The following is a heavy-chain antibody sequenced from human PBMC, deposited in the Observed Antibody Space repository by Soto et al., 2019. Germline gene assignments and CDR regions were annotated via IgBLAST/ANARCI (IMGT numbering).Heavy chain of an antibody. CDR1: GFTFSSYA. J-gene: IGHJ4*02. D-gene: IGHD3-10*01. CDR3: ERTITMVRGVFDY. Sequence: GGSLRLSCAASGFTFSSYAMSWVRQAPGKGLEWVSAISGSGGSTYYADSVKGRFTISRDNSKNTLYLQMNSLRAEDTAVYYCERTITMVRGVFDYWGQGTLVNVSS. CDR2: ISGSGGST. V-gene: IGHV3-23*01.